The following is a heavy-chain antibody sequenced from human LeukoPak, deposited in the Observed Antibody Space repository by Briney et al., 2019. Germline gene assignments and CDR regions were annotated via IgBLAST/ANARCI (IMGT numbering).Heavy chain of an antibody. D-gene: IGHD3-3*01. CDR1: GYTFTSYD. Sequence: ASVKVSCKASGYTFTSYDINWVRQATGQGLEWMGWISAYNGNTNYAQKLQGRVTMTTDTSTSTAYMELRSLRSDDTAVYYCARDQLAGIFGVVIKDVKNPYYYYYGMDVWGQGTTVTVSS. J-gene: IGHJ6*02. CDR3: ARDQLAGIFGVVIKDVKNPYYYYYGMDV. V-gene: IGHV1-18*01. CDR2: ISAYNGNT.